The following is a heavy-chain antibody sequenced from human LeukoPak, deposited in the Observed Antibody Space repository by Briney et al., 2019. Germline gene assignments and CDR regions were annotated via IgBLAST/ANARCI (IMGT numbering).Heavy chain of an antibody. J-gene: IGHJ4*02. CDR2: ISGSGGSP. CDR3: AKDVRSGYFDY. D-gene: IGHD3-22*01. Sequence: PGGSLRLSCVTSELNFSQIGMTWLRQAPGKGLEWVATISGSGGSPFYADSVKARFTIPRDNSKNTAYLQMNSLRAEDTAVYYCAKDVRSGYFDYWGQGTLVTASS. V-gene: IGHV3-23*01. CDR1: ELNFSQIG.